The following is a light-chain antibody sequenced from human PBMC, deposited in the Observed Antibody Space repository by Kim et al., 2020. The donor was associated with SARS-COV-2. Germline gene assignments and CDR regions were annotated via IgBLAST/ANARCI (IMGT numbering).Light chain of an antibody. CDR1: QVIDNR. J-gene: IGKJ5*01. Sequence: IQLTQSPSSLSASVGDRVTITCRASQVIDNRLVCYQQKPGQAPKVLIKAASSLQSGVPSRFSGSGYGTDFTLTISSLQPEDFGSYYCQQLHIYPITFGQGTRLEIK. CDR3: QQLHIYPIT. V-gene: IGKV1-9*01. CDR2: AAS.